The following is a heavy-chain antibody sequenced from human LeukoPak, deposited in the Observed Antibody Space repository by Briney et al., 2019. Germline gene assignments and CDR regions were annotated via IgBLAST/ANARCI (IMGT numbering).Heavy chain of an antibody. CDR1: GYCFTTYW. Sequence: GESLKISCKGSGYCFTTYWIAWVRQMPGRGLEWMGIISPDDSDIRYSPSFQGHVTISADKSISTAYLQWSSLQASDTAMYYCARHEGSGSYYSYWGQGTLVTVSS. J-gene: IGHJ4*02. CDR3: ARHEGSGSYYSY. V-gene: IGHV5-51*01. CDR2: ISPDDSDI. D-gene: IGHD1-26*01.